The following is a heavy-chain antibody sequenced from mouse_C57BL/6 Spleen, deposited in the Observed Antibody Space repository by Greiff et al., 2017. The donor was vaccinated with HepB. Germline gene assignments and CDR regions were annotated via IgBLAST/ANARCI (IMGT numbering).Heavy chain of an antibody. CDR3: ARSENWDPGAWFAY. CDR1: GYAFSSSW. J-gene: IGHJ3*01. Sequence: QVQLQQSGPELVKPGASVKISCKASGYAFSSSWMNWVKQRPGKGLEWIGRIYPGDGDTNYNGKFKGKATLTADKSSSTAYMQLSSLTSEDSAVYVCARSENWDPGAWFAYWCQGTLVTVSA. CDR2: IYPGDGDT. V-gene: IGHV1-82*01. D-gene: IGHD4-1*01.